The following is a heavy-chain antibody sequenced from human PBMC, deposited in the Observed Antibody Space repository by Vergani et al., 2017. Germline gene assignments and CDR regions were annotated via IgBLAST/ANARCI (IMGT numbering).Heavy chain of an antibody. D-gene: IGHD4-23*01. CDR1: GYTFTSYD. J-gene: IGHJ6*03. V-gene: IGHV1-8*01. CDR3: AKGGNYGYYYYYYMHV. CDR2: MNPNRGNT. Sequence: QVQLVQSGAEVKKPGASVKVSCKASGYTFTSYDINWVRQATGQGLEWMGWMNPNRGNTGYAQKFQGRVTMTRNTSISTAYMELSSLRSEDTAVYYCAKGGNYGYYYYYYMHVWGKGTTVTVSS.